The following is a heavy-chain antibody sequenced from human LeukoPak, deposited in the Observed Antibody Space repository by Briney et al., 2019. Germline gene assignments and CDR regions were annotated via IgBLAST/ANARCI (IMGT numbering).Heavy chain of an antibody. CDR1: GFTVSGNY. D-gene: IGHD6-19*01. V-gene: IGHV3-53*01. Sequence: PGGSLRLSCAVSGFTVSGNYMSWVRQAPGKGLEWVSVMYSSGSTDYADSVKGRFTISRDNSKNMLYLQMNSLRAEDTAVYYCAREGGPYSSTLRGQWGQGTLVTVSS. CDR2: MYSSGST. CDR3: AREGGPYSSTLRGQ. J-gene: IGHJ4*02.